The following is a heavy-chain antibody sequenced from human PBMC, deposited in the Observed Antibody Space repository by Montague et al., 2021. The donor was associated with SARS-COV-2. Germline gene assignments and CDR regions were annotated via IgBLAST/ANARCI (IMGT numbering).Heavy chain of an antibody. CDR3: ARGQVTISGVLIFIPAAGPLDV. CDR1: SGSLSDYY. V-gene: IGHV4-34*01. J-gene: IGHJ3*01. Sequence: SETLSLTCAVYSGSLSDYYWTWVRQPPGKGLEWIGEINHTGSASYNPSLKSRVPLSKDTSKNQFSLKLQSLTAADTAVYYCARGQVTISGVLIFIPAAGPLDVWGQGTLVTVSS. D-gene: IGHD3-3*01. CDR2: INHTGSA.